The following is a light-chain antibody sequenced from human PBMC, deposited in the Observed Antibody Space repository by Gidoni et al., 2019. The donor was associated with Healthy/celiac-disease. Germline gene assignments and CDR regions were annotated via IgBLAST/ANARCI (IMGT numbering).Light chain of an antibody. CDR1: QSISSY. CDR3: QQSYSTPGT. J-gene: IGKJ1*01. Sequence: DIQMTQSPSSLSASVGDRVTITCRASQSISSYLNWYQQKPGKAPKLLNYAESSVQSGVPSRFSGSGSGTDFTLTISSLQPEVFATYYCQQSYSTPGTFXXXTKVEIK. CDR2: AES. V-gene: IGKV1-39*01.